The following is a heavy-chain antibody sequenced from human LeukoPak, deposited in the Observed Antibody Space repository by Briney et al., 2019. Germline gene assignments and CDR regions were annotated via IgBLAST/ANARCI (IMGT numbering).Heavy chain of an antibody. CDR2: NYHRGTT. V-gene: IGHV4-39*01. CDR3: VGGRAFDV. D-gene: IGHD3-16*01. Sequence: SETLSLTCTVSGGSISRSSDYWGWIRQTPGKGLEWIATNYHRGTTYYNPSLKSRITISVDTSKNQFSLNLTSVIAADTAVYYCVGGRAFDVWGQGTMVTVSS. J-gene: IGHJ3*01. CDR1: GGSISRSSDY.